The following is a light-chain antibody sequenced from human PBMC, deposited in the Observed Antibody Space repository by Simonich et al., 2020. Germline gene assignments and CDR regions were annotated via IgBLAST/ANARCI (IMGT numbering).Light chain of an antibody. Sequence: EIVLTQSPATLSLSPGERATLSGRASQSVSSYLAWYKQKPGQALRLLIYDASNRATGIPTRFSGSGSGTDFTLTISSLEPEDFAVYYCQQRSNWPRTFGQGTKVEIK. CDR3: QQRSNWPRT. CDR2: DAS. CDR1: QSVSSY. V-gene: IGKV3-11*01. J-gene: IGKJ1*01.